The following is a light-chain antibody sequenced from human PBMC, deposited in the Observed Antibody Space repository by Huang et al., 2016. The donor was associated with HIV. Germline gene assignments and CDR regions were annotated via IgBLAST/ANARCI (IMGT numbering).Light chain of an antibody. J-gene: IGKJ1*01. CDR3: LQDYNYPRT. CDR2: AAS. V-gene: IGKV1-6*01. CDR1: QGIGND. Sequence: AIQMTQSPSSLSASVGDRVTVTCRASQGIGNDLGWYQQKPGKAPKLLIYAASSLHSGVPSRFSRRGSGTDFTLTISSLQPEDFATYYCLQDYNYPRTFGQGTKVEIK.